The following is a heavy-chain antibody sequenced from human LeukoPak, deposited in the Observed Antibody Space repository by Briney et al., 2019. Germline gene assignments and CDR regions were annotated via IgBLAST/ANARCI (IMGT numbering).Heavy chain of an antibody. V-gene: IGHV3-21*01. CDR3: ARRGVDCSGGSCYQTDAFDI. CDR2: ISSSSSYI. J-gene: IGHJ3*02. Sequence: GGSLRLSCAASGFTFSSYSMNWVRQAPGKGLEWVSSISSSSSYIYYADSVKGRFTISRDNAKNSLYLQMNSLRAEDTAVYYCARRGVDCSGGSCYQTDAFDIWGQGTMVTVSS. D-gene: IGHD2-15*01. CDR1: GFTFSSYS.